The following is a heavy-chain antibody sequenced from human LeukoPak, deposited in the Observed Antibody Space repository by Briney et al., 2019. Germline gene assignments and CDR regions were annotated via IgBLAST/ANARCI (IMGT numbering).Heavy chain of an antibody. D-gene: IGHD2-2*03. CDR1: GGSISSYY. CDR3: ARQGDGYCSSTNCLYTFDY. J-gene: IGHJ4*02. V-gene: IGHV4-59*08. Sequence: SETLSLTCTVSGGSISSYYWSWIRQPPGKGLEWIGYIYYSGSTNYNPSLKSRVTISVDTSKNQFSLNLNSVTAADTAVYYCARQGDGYCSSTNCLYTFDYWGQGILVTVSP. CDR2: IYYSGST.